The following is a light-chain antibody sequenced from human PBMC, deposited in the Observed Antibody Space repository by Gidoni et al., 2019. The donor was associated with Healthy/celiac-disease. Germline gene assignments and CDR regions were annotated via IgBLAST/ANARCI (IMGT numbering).Light chain of an antibody. CDR3: QQSYSTPLT. CDR1: QSISIY. V-gene: IGKV1-39*01. CDR2: AAS. J-gene: IGKJ4*01. Sequence: DIQMTQSPSSLSASVGDRVTITCRASQSISIYLNWYQQKPGKAPKLLIYAASSLQSGVPSRFSGSGSGTDFTLTISSLQPEDFATYYCQQSYSTPLTFXGXTKVEIK.